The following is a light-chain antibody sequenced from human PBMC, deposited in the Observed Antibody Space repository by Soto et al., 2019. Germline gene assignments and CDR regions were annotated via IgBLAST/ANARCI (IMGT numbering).Light chain of an antibody. Sequence: EVVMTQSPLSLPVTLGQPASISCRSSQSLVHSDGDTYLNWFQQRPGQSPRRLIYKVSNRDSGVPDRFSGSGLGTDFTLKISRVEAEDVGVYYCMQGTHWPRTFGQGTKV. CDR2: KVS. V-gene: IGKV2-30*02. CDR3: MQGTHWPRT. CDR1: QSLVHSDGDTY. J-gene: IGKJ1*01.